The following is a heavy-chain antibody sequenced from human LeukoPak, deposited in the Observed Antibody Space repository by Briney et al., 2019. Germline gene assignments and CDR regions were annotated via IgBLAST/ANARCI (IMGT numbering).Heavy chain of an antibody. Sequence: ASVKVTCKASGYTFTGYYMHWVRQAPGQGLEWMGLINPNSGGTNYAQKFQGRVTMTRDTSISTAYMELSRLRSDDTAVYYCARGPSGSYAYFDYWGQGTLVTVSS. CDR3: ARGPSGSYAYFDY. J-gene: IGHJ4*02. CDR1: GYTFTGYY. D-gene: IGHD1-26*01. V-gene: IGHV1-2*02. CDR2: INPNSGGT.